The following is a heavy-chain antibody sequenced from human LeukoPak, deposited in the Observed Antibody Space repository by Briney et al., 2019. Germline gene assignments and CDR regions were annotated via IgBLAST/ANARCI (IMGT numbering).Heavy chain of an antibody. D-gene: IGHD1-26*01. CDR3: ARGRELRYFDY. J-gene: IGHJ4*02. V-gene: IGHV4-59*12. Sequence: SETLSLTCTVSGGSISSYYWSWIRQPPGKGLEWIGYIYYSGSTNYNPSLKSRVTISVDTSKNQFSLKLSSVTAADTAMYYCARGRELRYFDYWGQGTLVTVSS. CDR2: IYYSGST. CDR1: GGSISSYY.